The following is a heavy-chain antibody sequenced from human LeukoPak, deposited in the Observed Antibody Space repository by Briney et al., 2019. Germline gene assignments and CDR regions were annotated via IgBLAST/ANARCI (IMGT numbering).Heavy chain of an antibody. CDR3: ARVSRRSEYGDYGT. CDR1: GYTFTGYY. V-gene: IGHV1-2*02. CDR2: INPNSGGT. Sequence: ASVKVSCKASGYTFTGYYMHWVRQAPGQGLEWMGWINPNSGGTNYAQKFQGRVAMTRDTSISTAYMELSRLRSDDTAVYYCARVSRRSEYGDYGTWGQGTLVTVSS. J-gene: IGHJ5*02. D-gene: IGHD4-17*01.